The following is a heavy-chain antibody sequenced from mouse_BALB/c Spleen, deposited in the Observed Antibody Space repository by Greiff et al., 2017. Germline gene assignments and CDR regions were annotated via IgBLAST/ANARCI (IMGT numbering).Heavy chain of an antibody. CDR2: ISSGGSYT. Sequence: EVQGVESGGDLVKPGGSLKLSCAASGFTFSSYGMSWVRQTPDKRLEWVATISSGGSYTYYPDSVKGRFTISRDNAKNTLYLQMSSLKSEDTAMYYCARLAYGSSPYAMDYWGQGTSVTVSS. D-gene: IGHD1-1*01. CDR1: GFTFSSYG. J-gene: IGHJ4*01. CDR3: ARLAYGSSPYAMDY. V-gene: IGHV5-6*01.